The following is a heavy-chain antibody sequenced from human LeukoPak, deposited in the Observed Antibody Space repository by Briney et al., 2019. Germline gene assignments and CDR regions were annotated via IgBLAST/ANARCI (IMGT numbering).Heavy chain of an antibody. CDR1: GFTFSSHG. V-gene: IGHV3-33*01. D-gene: IGHD6-13*01. Sequence: GGSLRLSCAASGFTFSSHGMHWVRQAPGKGLEWVAVIWYDGSNKYYADSVKGRFTISRDNSKNTLYLQMNSLRAEDTAVYYCARAPDGTAAGLDYWGQGTLVTVSS. CDR3: ARAPDGTAAGLDY. CDR2: IWYDGSNK. J-gene: IGHJ4*02.